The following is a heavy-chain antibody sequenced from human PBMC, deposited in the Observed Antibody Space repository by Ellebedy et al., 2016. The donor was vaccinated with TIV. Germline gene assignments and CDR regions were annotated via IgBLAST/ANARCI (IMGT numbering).Heavy chain of an antibody. CDR1: GFSFSDYC. V-gene: IGHV3-72*01. CDR2: IGDKANSHFT. Sequence: GESLKISCAASGFSFSDYCMTWVRQGPGKGLEWVGRIGDKANSHFTQYAASVKGRFTISSDDSKNSLSLQMNSLNTEDTALYYCARIGYSSSDFDFWGQGTLVTVSS. CDR3: ARIGYSSSDFDF. D-gene: IGHD4-23*01. J-gene: IGHJ4*02.